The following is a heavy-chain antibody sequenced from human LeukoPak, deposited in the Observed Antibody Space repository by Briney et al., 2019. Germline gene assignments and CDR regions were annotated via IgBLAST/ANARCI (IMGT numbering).Heavy chain of an antibody. D-gene: IGHD3-22*01. J-gene: IGHJ5*02. CDR1: GFTFSDYY. Sequence: PGGSLRLSCAASGFTFSDYYMSWIRQAPGKGLEWVSYISSSGSTIYYADSVKGRFTISRDNAKNSLYLQMSSLRAEDTAVYYCARDRGDYYDSSGYLNWFDPWGQGTLVTVSS. CDR2: ISSSGSTI. CDR3: ARDRGDYYDSSGYLNWFDP. V-gene: IGHV3-11*01.